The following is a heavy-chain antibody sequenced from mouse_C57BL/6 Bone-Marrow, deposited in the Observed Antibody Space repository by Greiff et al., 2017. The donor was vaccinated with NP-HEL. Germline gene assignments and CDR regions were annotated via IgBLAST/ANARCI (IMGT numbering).Heavy chain of an antibody. CDR1: GYTFTDYY. Sequence: VQLQQSGAELVKPGASVKISCKASGYTFTDYYINWVKQRPGQGLEWIGKIGPGSGSTYYNEKFKGKATLTADKSSSTAYMQLSSLTSEDSAVYYCARRRGDGGSYWYFDVWGTGTTVTVSS. CDR2: IGPGSGST. V-gene: IGHV1-77*01. J-gene: IGHJ1*03. D-gene: IGHD1-1*02. CDR3: ARRRGDGGSYWYFDV.